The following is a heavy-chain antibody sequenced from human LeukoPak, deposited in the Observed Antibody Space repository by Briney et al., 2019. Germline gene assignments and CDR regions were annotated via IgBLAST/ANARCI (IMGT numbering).Heavy chain of an antibody. CDR1: GGTFSSYA. CDR2: IIPILGIA. V-gene: IGHV1-69*04. Sequence: ASVKVSCKASGGTFSSYAISWVRQAPGQGLEWMGRIIPILGIANYAQKFQGRVTITADKSTSTAYMELSSLRSEDTAVYYCARPQFPDYYDSSGYGYGMDVWGQGTTVTVSS. CDR3: ARPQFPDYYDSSGYGYGMDV. D-gene: IGHD3-22*01. J-gene: IGHJ6*02.